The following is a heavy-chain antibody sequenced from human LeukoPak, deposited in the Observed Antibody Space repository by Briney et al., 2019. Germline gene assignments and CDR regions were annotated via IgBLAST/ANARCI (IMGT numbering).Heavy chain of an antibody. D-gene: IGHD2-15*01. CDR1: GFTFSGCW. CDR3: ASSVMVDVRGSYDY. J-gene: IGHJ4*02. CDR2: IKPDGSQE. V-gene: IGHV3-7*01. Sequence: GGSLRLSCTASGFTFSGCWMKWVRQAPGKGLEWVANIKPDGSQEYYVDSVKGRFTISRDNAKNSLYLQMNSLRADDTAVYYCASSVMVDVRGSYDYWGQGALVTVSS.